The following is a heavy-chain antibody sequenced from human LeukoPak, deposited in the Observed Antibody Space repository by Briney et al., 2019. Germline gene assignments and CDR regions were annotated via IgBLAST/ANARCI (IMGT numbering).Heavy chain of an antibody. V-gene: IGHV4-59*01. CDR3: ARGDTAMATPYFDY. D-gene: IGHD5-18*01. CDR2: IYYSGST. CDR1: GGSISSYY. Sequence: PSETLSLTCTVSGGSISSYYWSWIRQRPGKGLEWIGYIYYSGSTNYNPSLKSRVTISVDTSKNQFSLKLSSVTAADTAVYYCARGDTAMATPYFDYWGQGTLVTVSS. J-gene: IGHJ4*02.